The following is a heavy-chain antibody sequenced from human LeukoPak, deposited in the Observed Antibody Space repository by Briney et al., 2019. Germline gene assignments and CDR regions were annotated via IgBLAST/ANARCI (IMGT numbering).Heavy chain of an antibody. J-gene: IGHJ4*02. CDR1: GFTFSSYA. V-gene: IGHV3-23*01. CDR3: AKVSRYCSGGSCYYHPFDY. D-gene: IGHD2-15*01. Sequence: PGGSLRLSCVASGFTFSSYAMSWVRQAPGKGLEWVSVISGSGGITYYADSVKGRFTISRDNSKNTLYLQVNSLRAEDTAVYYCAKVSRYCSGGSCYYHPFDYWGQGTLVTVSS. CDR2: ISGSGGIT.